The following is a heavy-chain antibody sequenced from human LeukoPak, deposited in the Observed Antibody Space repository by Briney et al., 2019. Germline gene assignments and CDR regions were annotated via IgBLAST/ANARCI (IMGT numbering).Heavy chain of an antibody. V-gene: IGHV3-30-3*01. CDR3: ARVGGGSSWYDTLYYYYGMDV. CDR1: GFTFSSYA. Sequence: GGSLRLSCAASGFTFSSYAMHWVRQAPGKGLEWVAVISYDVSNKYYADSVKGRFTISRDNSKNTLYLQMNSLRAEDTAVYYCARVGGGSSWYDTLYYYYGMDVWGQGTTVTVSS. J-gene: IGHJ6*02. D-gene: IGHD6-13*01. CDR2: ISYDVSNK.